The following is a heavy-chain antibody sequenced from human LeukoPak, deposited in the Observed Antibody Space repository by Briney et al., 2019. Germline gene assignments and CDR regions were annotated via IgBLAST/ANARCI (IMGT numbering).Heavy chain of an antibody. V-gene: IGHV3-21*04. CDR2: ISGSSSYI. CDR1: GFTFSSYS. CDR3: ARAPGSIGAVDY. J-gene: IGHJ4*02. D-gene: IGHD3-10*01. Sequence: GGSLRLSCAASGFTFSSYSMNWVRQAPGKGLEWVSSISGSSSYIYYADSVKGRFTISRDNARNSLFLQMNSLRAEETAVYYCARAPGSIGAVDYWGQGTLVTVSS.